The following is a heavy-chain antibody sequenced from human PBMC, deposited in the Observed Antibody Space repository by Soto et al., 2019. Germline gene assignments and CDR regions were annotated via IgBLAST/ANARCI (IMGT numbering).Heavy chain of an antibody. D-gene: IGHD3-16*01. J-gene: IGHJ3*02. V-gene: IGHV2-5*02. Sequence: SGPTLVNPTQTPTLTCSFSGFSLSTIRVGVAWIRQPPRKALEWLAIIYWDDDRRYSPSLKTRLAITKDTSKNQVVLTMTNLDPGDTATYYCAHIMITWGGVSALDAFDMWGQGTMVTVSS. CDR2: IYWDDDR. CDR3: AHIMITWGGVSALDAFDM. CDR1: GFSLSTIRVG.